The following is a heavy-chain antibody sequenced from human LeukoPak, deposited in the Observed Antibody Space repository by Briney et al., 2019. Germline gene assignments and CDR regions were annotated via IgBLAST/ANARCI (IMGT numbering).Heavy chain of an antibody. CDR2: INQDGSEK. J-gene: IGHJ4*02. D-gene: IGHD6-19*01. CDR3: ARERGYCSGWYSDY. V-gene: IGHV3-7*01. CDR1: GFTFSTYW. Sequence: SGGSLRLSCAASGFTFSTYWMSWVRQAPGKGLEWVANINQDGSEKYYVDSVKGRFTISRDNAKNSLYLQMNSLRAEDTAVYYCARERGYCSGWYSDYWGQGTLVTVSS.